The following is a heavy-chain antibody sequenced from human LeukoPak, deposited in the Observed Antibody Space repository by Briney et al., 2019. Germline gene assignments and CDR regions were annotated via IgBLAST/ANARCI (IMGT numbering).Heavy chain of an antibody. V-gene: IGHV4-59*01. CDR2: IYYTGNT. CDR3: ARGEVHHHTTGRTSASTYYYYYMAV. Sequence: SETLSFACTVSGVSINPYFWTWIRQPTDKGLEWIGHIYYTGNTNHTPSLKRRFSISLDTSKNQLSLKLSSVTAADTAVYYCARGEVHHHTTGRTSASTYYYYYMAVWGKGTTVTVSS. J-gene: IGHJ6*03. D-gene: IGHD1-1*01. CDR1: GVSINPYF.